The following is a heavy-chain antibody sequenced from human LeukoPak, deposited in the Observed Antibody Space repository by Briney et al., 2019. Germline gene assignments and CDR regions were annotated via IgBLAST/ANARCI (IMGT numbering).Heavy chain of an antibody. CDR1: RGTFSSYA. V-gene: IGHV1-69*04. CDR2: IIPILGIA. CDR3: ARDLYDSSGYYHEADY. D-gene: IGHD3-22*01. J-gene: IGHJ4*02. Sequence: GASVKVSCKASRGTFSSYAISWVRQAPGQGLEWMGRIIPILGIANYAQKFQGRVTITADKSTSTAYMELSSLRSEDTAVYYCARDLYDSSGYYHEADYWGQGTLVTVSS.